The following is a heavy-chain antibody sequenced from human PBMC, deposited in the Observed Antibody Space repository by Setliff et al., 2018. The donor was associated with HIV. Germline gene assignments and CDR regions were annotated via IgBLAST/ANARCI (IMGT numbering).Heavy chain of an antibody. Sequence: GGSLRLSCAASGFTFSNYAMSWVRQAPGKGLEWVSGISGSAGTTYYADSVKGRFTISRDNSKNTLYLQMNSLKIEDTAVYYSTKDRWSHFYDSSGYYYYYWGQGTLVTVSS. CDR1: GFTFSNYA. D-gene: IGHD3-22*01. CDR3: TKDRWSHFYDSSGYYYYY. V-gene: IGHV3-23*01. J-gene: IGHJ4*02. CDR2: ISGSAGTT.